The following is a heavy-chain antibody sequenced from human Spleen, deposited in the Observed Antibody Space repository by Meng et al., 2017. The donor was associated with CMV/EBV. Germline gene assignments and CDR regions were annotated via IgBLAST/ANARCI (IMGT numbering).Heavy chain of an antibody. CDR3: ARIQWLDNWFDP. V-gene: IGHV1-2*06. D-gene: IGHD6-19*01. CDR1: GYIFSGYY. J-gene: IGHJ5*02. CDR2: INPDSGGA. Sequence: QVQLVQSGAEVKKPGASVKVSCKASGYIFSGYYIHWVRQAPGQGLEWMGRINPDSGGANYAQKFQGRVTMTRDTSISTAYMELRRLRFDDTAVYYCARIQWLDNWFDPWGQGTLVTVSS.